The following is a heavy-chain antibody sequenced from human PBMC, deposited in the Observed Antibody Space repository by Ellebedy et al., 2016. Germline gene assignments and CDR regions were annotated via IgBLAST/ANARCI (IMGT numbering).Heavy chain of an antibody. CDR1: GGFTSSYY. D-gene: IGHD4-17*01. J-gene: IGHJ4*02. CDR3: ARQHFGDYVDY. CDR2: FSFSGST. Sequence: SETLSLTFIVTGGFTSSYYWSCIRQPPGKGLEWIGYFSFSGSTNYNPSLKSRVTISVDTSKNQFSLKLSSVTAADAAVYFCARQHFGDYVDYWGQGILVTVSS. V-gene: IGHV4-59*08.